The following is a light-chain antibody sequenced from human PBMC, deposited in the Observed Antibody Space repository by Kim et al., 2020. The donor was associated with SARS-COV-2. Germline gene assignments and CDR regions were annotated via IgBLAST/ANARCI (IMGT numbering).Light chain of an antibody. CDR2: GKN. CDR3: FSRDRSGNHLV. CDR1: SLRNYY. V-gene: IGLV3-19*01. J-gene: IGLJ2*01. Sequence: LGQAVRTTCQGDSLRNYYAIWYQQKQGQVPTLGIYGKNNPPSGIPDRFSGSGSRNTVSLTITGAQAEDEADYYCFSRDRSGNHLVFGGGTQLTVL.